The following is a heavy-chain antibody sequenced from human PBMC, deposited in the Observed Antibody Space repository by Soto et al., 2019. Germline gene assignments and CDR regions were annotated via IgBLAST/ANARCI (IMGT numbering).Heavy chain of an antibody. Sequence: PSGTLALTCTVWGGSMTSYYWTGIRQPAGKGLEWIGRVYSSGGTHYNPSLKSRVTISLDTSKNKFSLRLLSVTDADTAVYFCARGQRFSDWFDPWGQGTLVTVSS. V-gene: IGHV4-4*07. CDR1: GGSMTSYY. CDR2: VYSSGGT. J-gene: IGHJ5*02. CDR3: ARGQRFSDWFDP. D-gene: IGHD3-3*01.